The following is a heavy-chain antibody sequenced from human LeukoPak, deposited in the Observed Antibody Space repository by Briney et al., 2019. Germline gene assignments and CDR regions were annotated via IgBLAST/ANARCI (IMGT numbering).Heavy chain of an antibody. CDR3: ARGACTNSCWYFDL. CDR2: TYYRSKWYN. J-gene: IGHJ2*01. Sequence: SLTLSLTCAISGDSVSSKSADWNWIRQSPSRGLEWLGSTYYRSKWYNDCAVSVKSRISINPDTSKNQFSLQLNSVTPEDTDVYYCARGACTNSCWYFDLWGRGTLVTVSS. D-gene: IGHD2-2*01. CDR1: GDSVSSKSAD. V-gene: IGHV6-1*01.